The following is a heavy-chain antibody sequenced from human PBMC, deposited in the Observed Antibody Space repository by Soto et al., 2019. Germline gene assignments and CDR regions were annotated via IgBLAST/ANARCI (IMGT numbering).Heavy chain of an antibody. CDR1: GGTFSSYA. Sequence: QVQLVQSGAEVKKPGSSVKVSCKASGGTFSSYAISWVRQAPGQGLEWMGGIIPILGTAHYAQKFQGRVTITADESTSTAYMELSSLRSEDTAVYYCARRDGVGSIVYYYYGMDVWGQGTTVTVSS. D-gene: IGHD3-3*01. CDR2: IIPILGTA. V-gene: IGHV1-69*12. CDR3: ARRDGVGSIVYYYYGMDV. J-gene: IGHJ6*02.